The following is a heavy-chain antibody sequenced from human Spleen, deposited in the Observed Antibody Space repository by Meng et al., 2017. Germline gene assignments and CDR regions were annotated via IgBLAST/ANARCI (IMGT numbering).Heavy chain of an antibody. V-gene: IGHV3-74*01. D-gene: IGHD3-3*01. Sequence: EDHQVESGGGLVQSGGSMRISCAVSGFTFSSYWVHCVRQAPGKGLVWVSRIISDETTTTYADSVKGRFTISRDNARNTLYLQMNSLRAEDTAVYYCATGSGYYYSYWGQGTLVTVSS. CDR2: IISDETTT. CDR3: ATGSGYYYSY. CDR1: GFTFSSYW. J-gene: IGHJ4*02.